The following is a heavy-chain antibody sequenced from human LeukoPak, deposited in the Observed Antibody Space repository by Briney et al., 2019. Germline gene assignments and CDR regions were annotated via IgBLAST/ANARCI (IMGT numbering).Heavy chain of an antibody. CDR2: IRSKANSYAT. Sequence: PGGSLRLPCAASGFTFSGSAMHWVRQASGKGLEWVGRIRSKANSYATAYAASVKGRFTISRDDSKNTAYLQMNSLKTEDTAVYYCTRGVRADDAFDIWGQGTMVTVSS. J-gene: IGHJ3*02. D-gene: IGHD1-26*01. CDR3: TRGVRADDAFDI. CDR1: GFTFSGSA. V-gene: IGHV3-73*01.